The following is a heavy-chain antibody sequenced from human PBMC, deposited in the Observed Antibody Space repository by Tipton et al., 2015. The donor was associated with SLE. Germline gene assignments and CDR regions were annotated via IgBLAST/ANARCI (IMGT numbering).Heavy chain of an antibody. J-gene: IGHJ2*01. CDR1: GFTFSSYW. D-gene: IGHD3-3*01. CDR3: ASLRPRYDFWSGWYFDL. V-gene: IGHV3-7*03. Sequence: SLRLSCAASGFTFSSYWMSWVRQAPGKGLEWVANIKQDGSEKYYVDSVKGRFTISRDNAKNSLYLQMNSLRAEDTAVYYCASLRPRYDFWSGWYFDLWGRGTLVTVSS. CDR2: IKQDGSEK.